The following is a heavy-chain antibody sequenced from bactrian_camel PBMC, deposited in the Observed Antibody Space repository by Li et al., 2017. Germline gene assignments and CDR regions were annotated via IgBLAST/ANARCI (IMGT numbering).Heavy chain of an antibody. CDR3: AAARWRYTEDC. J-gene: IGHJ4*01. Sequence: HVQLVESGGGSVQAGESLRLTCTATASRDCMGWFRQAPGKERETVATIYPGSEQDTFYADAVKGRFYISRDRAKNAVYLRMNRLKPEDTGIYTCAAARWRYTEDCWGQGTRVTVS. CDR1: TASRDC. V-gene: IGHV3-3*01. CDR2: IYPGSEQDT. D-gene: IGHD1*01.